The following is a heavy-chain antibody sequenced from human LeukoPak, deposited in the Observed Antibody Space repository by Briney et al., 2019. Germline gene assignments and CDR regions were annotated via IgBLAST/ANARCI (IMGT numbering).Heavy chain of an antibody. CDR3: AREEVPAVRYYMDV. J-gene: IGHJ6*03. Sequence: GGSLRLSCAASGFTFSSYSMNWVRQAPGKGLEWVSYISSSSSTIYYADSVKGRFTISRDNAKNSLYLQMNSLRAEDTAVYYCAREEVPAVRYYMDVWGKGTTVTVSS. CDR2: ISSSSSTI. CDR1: GFTFSSYS. D-gene: IGHD2-2*01. V-gene: IGHV3-48*04.